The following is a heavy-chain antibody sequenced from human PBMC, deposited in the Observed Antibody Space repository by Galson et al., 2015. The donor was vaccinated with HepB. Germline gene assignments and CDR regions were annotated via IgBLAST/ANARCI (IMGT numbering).Heavy chain of an antibody. Sequence: LSLTCAVYGGSFSGYYWNWIRQPPGKGLEWIGEINHSGSTNYNASLKSRVTMSVDTSKNQFSLELSSVTAADTAVYYCARGGHTVATMCYCFAPWGHGTLVTVSS. D-gene: IGHD5-12*01. CDR2: INHSGST. V-gene: IGHV4-34*01. CDR1: GGSFSGYY. CDR3: ARGGHTVATMCYCFAP. J-gene: IGHJ5*02.